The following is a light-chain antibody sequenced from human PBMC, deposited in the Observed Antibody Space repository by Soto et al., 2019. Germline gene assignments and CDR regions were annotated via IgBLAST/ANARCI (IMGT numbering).Light chain of an antibody. CDR1: QSISRN. Sequence: DIQMTQSPSSLSASVGDRVTITCRASQSISRNLNWYQHKPGKAPKLLIYAASSLQNGVPSRFSGVGSGTEFTLSISSRQPEDFGTYYCQKSYTTASITFGQGTRLEIK. CDR3: QKSYTTASIT. J-gene: IGKJ5*01. CDR2: AAS. V-gene: IGKV1-39*01.